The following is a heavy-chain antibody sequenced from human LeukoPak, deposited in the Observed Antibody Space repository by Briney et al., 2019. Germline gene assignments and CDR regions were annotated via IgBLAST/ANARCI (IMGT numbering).Heavy chain of an antibody. V-gene: IGHV1-2*01. Sequence: ASVKVSCKASGYTFTGYYMHWVRQAPGQGLEWMGWINPHSGGTNYAQKFQDRFTSTRDTSIRTAYMELSRLRSDDTAVYYCARSGPAAMLFAASSDWFDPWGQGTLVTVSS. CDR1: GYTFTGYY. CDR3: ARSGPAAMLFAASSDWFDP. D-gene: IGHD2-2*01. CDR2: INPHSGGT. J-gene: IGHJ5*02.